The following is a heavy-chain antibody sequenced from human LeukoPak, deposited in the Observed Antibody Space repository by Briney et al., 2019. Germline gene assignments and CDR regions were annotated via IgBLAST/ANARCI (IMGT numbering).Heavy chain of an antibody. D-gene: IGHD3-10*01. J-gene: IGHJ5*02. CDR3: ARGPITMVRGVGPQFDP. CDR1: GGSISSSSYY. Sequence: PSETLSLTCTVSGGSISSSSYYWGWIRQPPGKGLEWIGSIYYSGSTYYNPSLKSRVTISVDTSKNQFSLKLSSVTAADTAVYYCARGPITMVRGVGPQFDPWGQGTLVTVSS. CDR2: IYYSGST. V-gene: IGHV4-39*07.